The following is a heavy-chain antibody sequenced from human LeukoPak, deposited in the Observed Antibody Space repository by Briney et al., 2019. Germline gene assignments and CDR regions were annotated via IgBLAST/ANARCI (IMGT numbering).Heavy chain of an antibody. J-gene: IGHJ5*02. CDR1: GGSFSGYY. CDR2: INHSGST. V-gene: IGHV4-34*01. CDR3: ARQVRYYDILTGYYPQGDWFDP. Sequence: SETLSLTCAVYGGSFSGYYWSWIRQPPGEGLEWIGEINHSGSTNYNPSLKSRVTISVDTSKNQFSLKLSSVTAADTAVYYCARQVRYYDILTGYYPQGDWFDPWGQGTLVTVSS. D-gene: IGHD3-9*01.